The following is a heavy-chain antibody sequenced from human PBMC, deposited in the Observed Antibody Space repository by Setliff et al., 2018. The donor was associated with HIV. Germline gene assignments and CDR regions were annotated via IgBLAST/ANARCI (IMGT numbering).Heavy chain of an antibody. Sequence: SETLSLTCAVHGGSFSDYYWTWIRQPPGKGLEWIGEIKHSGSTNYNPSLKSRVTISVDTAKNKFSLNLTPVTAADTAVYYCARGGFKWSGSYADYWGQGTLVTVSS. D-gene: IGHD1-26*01. CDR2: IKHSGST. CDR3: ARGGFKWSGSYADY. V-gene: IGHV4-34*01. J-gene: IGHJ4*02. CDR1: GGSFSDYY.